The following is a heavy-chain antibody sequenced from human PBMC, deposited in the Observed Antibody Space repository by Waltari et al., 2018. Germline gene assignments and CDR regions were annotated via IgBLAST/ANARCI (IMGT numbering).Heavy chain of an antibody. D-gene: IGHD6-13*01. CDR1: GFTFDDYA. Sequence: EVELVESGGGLVQPGRSLRLSCPASGFTFDDYAIHWVRQAPGKGLEWVSGISWNSGSIGYADSVKGRFTISRDNAKNSLYLQMNSLRAEDTALYYCAKSLAAAGTGGAFDIWGQGTMVTVSS. CDR2: ISWNSGSI. J-gene: IGHJ3*02. V-gene: IGHV3-9*01. CDR3: AKSLAAAGTGGAFDI.